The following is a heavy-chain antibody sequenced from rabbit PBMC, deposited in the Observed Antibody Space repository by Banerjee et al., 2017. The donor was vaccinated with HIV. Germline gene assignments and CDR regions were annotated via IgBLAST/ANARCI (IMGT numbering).Heavy chain of an antibody. D-gene: IGHD2-1*01. Sequence: QSLEESGGDLVKPGASLTLACTASGFDLSSYHYICWVRQAPGKGLEWIACIYTGDGNTYYASWAKGRFTISKTSSTTVTLQMTSLTAADTATYFCARGSDYHILWGPGTLVTVS. CDR2: IYTGDGNT. CDR3: ARGSDYHIL. CDR1: GFDLSSYHY. V-gene: IGHV1S40*01. J-gene: IGHJ4*01.